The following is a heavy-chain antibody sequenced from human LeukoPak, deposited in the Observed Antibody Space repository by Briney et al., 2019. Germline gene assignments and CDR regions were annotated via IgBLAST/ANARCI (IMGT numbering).Heavy chain of an antibody. V-gene: IGHV3-33*01. J-gene: IGHJ5*02. D-gene: IGHD1-7*01. CDR2: IWYDGSNK. Sequence: PGGSLRLSCAASGFTFSSYGMHWVRQAPGKGLEWVAVIWYDGSNKYYADSVKGRFTISRDNSKNTLYLQMNSLRAEDTAVYYCARDFITGTVTPKNPWGQGTLVTVSS. CDR1: GFTFSSYG. CDR3: ARDFITGTVTPKNP.